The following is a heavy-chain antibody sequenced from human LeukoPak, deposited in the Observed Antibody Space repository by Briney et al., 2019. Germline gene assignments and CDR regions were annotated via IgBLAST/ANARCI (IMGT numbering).Heavy chain of an antibody. CDR3: ARDLAGYNPYDS. CDR1: RDTFNDYY. V-gene: IGHV1-2*02. CDR2: ISPNSGGT. J-gene: IGHJ4*02. Sequence: ASVKVSCKASRDTFNDYYMHWVRQVPGQGLECMGWISPNSGGTNYAHKFRGRVTMTRDTSISTAYMELTGLRSDDTAVYYCARDLAGYNPYDSWGQGTLVTVSS. D-gene: IGHD5-18*01.